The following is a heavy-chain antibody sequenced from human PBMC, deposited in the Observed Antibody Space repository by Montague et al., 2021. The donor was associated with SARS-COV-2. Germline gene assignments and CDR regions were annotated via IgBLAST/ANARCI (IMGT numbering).Heavy chain of an antibody. CDR3: ARGGGNSADYYNYTMDV. CDR1: GGSISSYY. CDR2: IYHNGST. D-gene: IGHD4-23*01. J-gene: IGHJ6*02. V-gene: IGHV4-59*01. Sequence: SETLSLTYTVSGGSISSYYWTWIQQPPGKGLESIGYIYHNGSTKYNPSLKSRVTISVDTSKNQFSLKLSSVSVADTAVYYCARGGGNSADYYNYTMDVWGQGTTVTVFS.